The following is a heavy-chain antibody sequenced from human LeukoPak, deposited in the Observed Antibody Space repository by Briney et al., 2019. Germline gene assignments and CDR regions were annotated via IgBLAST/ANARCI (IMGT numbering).Heavy chain of an antibody. CDR1: GGSISSSSYY. CDR2: IYYSGST. V-gene: IGHV4-39*07. Sequence: SSETLSLTCTVSGGSISSSSYYWGWIRQPPGKGLEWIGSIYYSGSTYYNPSLKSRVTISVDTSKNQFSLKLSSVTAADTAVYYCARGPITIFDYWGQGTLVTVSS. D-gene: IGHD3-9*01. CDR3: ARGPITIFDY. J-gene: IGHJ4*02.